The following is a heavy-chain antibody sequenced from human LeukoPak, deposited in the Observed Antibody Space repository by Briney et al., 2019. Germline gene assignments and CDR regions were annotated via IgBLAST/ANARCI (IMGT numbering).Heavy chain of an antibody. D-gene: IGHD3-10*01. CDR1: GGSISSYY. Sequence: SETLSLTCTASGGSISSYYWSWIRQPAGKGLEWIGRIYTSGSTNYNPSLKSRVTMSVDTSKNQFSLKLSSVTAADTAVYYCARDGALLWFGELLSGWFDPWGQGTLVTVSS. CDR3: ARDGALLWFGELLSGWFDP. J-gene: IGHJ5*02. V-gene: IGHV4-4*07. CDR2: IYTSGST.